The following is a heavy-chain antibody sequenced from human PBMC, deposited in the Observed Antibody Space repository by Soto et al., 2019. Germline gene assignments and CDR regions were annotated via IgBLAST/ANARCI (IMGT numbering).Heavy chain of an antibody. V-gene: IGHV3-23*01. CDR1: GFTFSSYA. CDR2: ISGSGGST. D-gene: IGHD5-12*01. Sequence: GGSLRLSCAASGFTFSSYAMSWVRQAPGKGLEWVSAISGSGGSTYYADSVKGRSTISRDNSKNTLYLQMNSLRAEDTAVYYCARLSRGYSGYDWPFDYWGQGTLVTVSS. CDR3: ARLSRGYSGYDWPFDY. J-gene: IGHJ4*02.